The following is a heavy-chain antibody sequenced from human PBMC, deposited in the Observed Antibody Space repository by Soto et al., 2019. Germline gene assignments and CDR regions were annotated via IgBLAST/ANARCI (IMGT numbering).Heavy chain of an antibody. J-gene: IGHJ6*02. V-gene: IGHV1-8*01. Sequence: QVQLVQSGAEVKKPGASVKVSCKASGYTFSSYDINWVRQATGQGHEWMGWMNPNSGNTGYAQKFQGRVTVTRNTSITTAYMELSSLRSEDTAVYYCAREKTYYGMDVWGQGTTVTVSS. CDR1: GYTFSSYD. CDR3: AREKTYYGMDV. CDR2: MNPNSGNT.